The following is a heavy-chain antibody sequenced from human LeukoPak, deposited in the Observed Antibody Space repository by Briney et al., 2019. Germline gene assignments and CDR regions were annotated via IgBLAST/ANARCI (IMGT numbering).Heavy chain of an antibody. CDR1: GYTFTSYG. V-gene: IGHV1-18*01. J-gene: IGHJ4*02. D-gene: IGHD1-26*01. Sequence: GASVKVSCKASGYTFTSYGISWVRQAPGQGLEWMGWISGYNGNKNYAQKFQDRVTMTTDTSASTACMELRSLRSDDTAVYYCARDGGVGATELDYWGQGTLVTVSS. CDR3: ARDGGVGATELDY. CDR2: ISGYNGNK.